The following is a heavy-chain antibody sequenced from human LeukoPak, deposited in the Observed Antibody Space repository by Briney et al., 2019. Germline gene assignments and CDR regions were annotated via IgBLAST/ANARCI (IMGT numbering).Heavy chain of an antibody. CDR3: ARLGSGRAFDY. J-gene: IGHJ4*02. D-gene: IGHD3-10*01. CDR1: GGSISSGGYS. V-gene: IGHV4-30-2*01. CDR2: IYHSGST. Sequence: PSQTLSLTCAVPGGSISSGGYSWSWIRQPPGKGLEWIGYIYHSGSTYYNPSLKSRVTISVDRSKNQFSLKLSSVTAADTAVYYCARLGSGRAFDYWGQGTLVTVSS.